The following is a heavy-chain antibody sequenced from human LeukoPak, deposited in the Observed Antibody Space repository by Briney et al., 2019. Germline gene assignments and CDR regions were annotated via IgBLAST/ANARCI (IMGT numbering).Heavy chain of an antibody. CDR1: GFTFSDYH. CDR2: ISPGGDDI. D-gene: IGHD6-19*01. V-gene: IGHV3-11*01. Sequence: PGGSLRLSCAPSGFTFSDYHMNWIRQAPGKGLEWVSYISPGGDDIYFADSVKGRFTISRDNAKNSLYLQMNSLTAEDTAVYYCASGRDIAVAGPGGYFDYWGQGTLSPSPQ. J-gene: IGHJ4*02. CDR3: ASGRDIAVAGPGGYFDY.